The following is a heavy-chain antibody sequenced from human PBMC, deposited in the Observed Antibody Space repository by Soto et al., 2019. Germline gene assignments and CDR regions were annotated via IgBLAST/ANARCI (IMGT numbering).Heavy chain of an antibody. Sequence: GGSLRLSCAASGFTFSSYWMSWVRQAPGKGLEWVANIKQDGSEKYYVDSVKGRFTISRDNAKNSLYLQMNSLRAEDTAVYYCARDYGYSSSFFRVRSYYFDYWGQGTLVTVSS. CDR3: ARDYGYSSSFFRVRSYYFDY. J-gene: IGHJ4*02. V-gene: IGHV3-7*01. D-gene: IGHD6-6*01. CDR1: GFTFSSYW. CDR2: IKQDGSEK.